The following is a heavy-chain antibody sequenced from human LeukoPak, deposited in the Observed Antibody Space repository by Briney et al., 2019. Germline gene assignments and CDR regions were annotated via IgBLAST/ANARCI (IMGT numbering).Heavy chain of an antibody. CDR3: ARDQGITMVRGVIIRTGAFDI. Sequence: PGGSLRLSCAASGFTFSSYEMNWVRQAPGKGLEWVSYISSSGSTIYYADSVKGRFTISRDNAKNSLYLQMNSLRAEDTAVYYCARDQGITMVRGVIIRTGAFDIWGQGTMVTVSS. D-gene: IGHD3-10*01. CDR2: ISSSGSTI. CDR1: GFTFSSYE. J-gene: IGHJ3*02. V-gene: IGHV3-48*03.